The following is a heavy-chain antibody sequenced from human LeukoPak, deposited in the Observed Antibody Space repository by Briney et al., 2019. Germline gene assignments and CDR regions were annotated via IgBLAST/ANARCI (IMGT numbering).Heavy chain of an antibody. CDR3: AKETYSTSWQLDS. Sequence: PGGSLRLSCAASGFTFSSYGTHWVRQAPGKGLEWVAVISHDGSNKYYVDSVKGRFTISRDNSKNTLYLQMNSLRAEDTAVYYCAKETYSTSWQLDSWGQGTLVTVSS. D-gene: IGHD6-13*01. J-gene: IGHJ4*02. CDR1: GFTFSSYG. V-gene: IGHV3-30*18. CDR2: ISHDGSNK.